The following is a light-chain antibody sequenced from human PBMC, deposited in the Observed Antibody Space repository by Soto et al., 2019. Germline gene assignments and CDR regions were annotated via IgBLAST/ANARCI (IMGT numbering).Light chain of an antibody. CDR1: SSDVGGYKY. V-gene: IGLV2-14*01. Sequence: QSALTQPASVSGSPGQSITISCAGTSSDVGGYKYVSWYQQHPGKAPKLMIYEVSNRPSGVSNRFSGSKSGNTASLTISGLQAEEEADYYCNSYTSTYTGVFGTGTKLTVL. CDR3: NSYTSTYTGV. J-gene: IGLJ1*01. CDR2: EVS.